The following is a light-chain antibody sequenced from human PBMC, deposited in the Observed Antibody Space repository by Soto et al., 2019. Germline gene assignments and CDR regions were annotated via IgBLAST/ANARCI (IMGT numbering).Light chain of an antibody. CDR2: DAS. J-gene: IGKJ1*01. CDR3: QHYGVMWT. V-gene: IGKV1-5*01. Sequence: DIQMTPSPSTLSASVGDRVTITCRASQSISNRLAWYQQKPGKAPKVLIYDASSLEGGVPSRFSGSGSGTEFALTISSLHPDDFATYWCQHYGVMWTFGQGTKVDSK. CDR1: QSISNR.